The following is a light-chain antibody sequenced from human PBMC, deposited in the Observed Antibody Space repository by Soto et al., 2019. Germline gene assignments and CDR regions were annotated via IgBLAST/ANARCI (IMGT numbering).Light chain of an antibody. CDR2: EVS. CDR1: SSDVGGYNY. CDR3: SSYTSSSTNYV. Sequence: QAVLTQPASVSGSPGQSITISCTGTSSDVGGYNYVSWYQQHPGKAPKLMIYEVSNRPSGVSNRFSGSKSGNTASLTISGLQAEDEADYYCSSYTSSSTNYVFGTGIKVTVL. J-gene: IGLJ1*01. V-gene: IGLV2-14*01.